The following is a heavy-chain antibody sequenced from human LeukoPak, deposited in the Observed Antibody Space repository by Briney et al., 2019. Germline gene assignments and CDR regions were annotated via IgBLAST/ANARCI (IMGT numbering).Heavy chain of an antibody. CDR2: VDPEDGET. CDR1: GYTFTDYY. D-gene: IGHD3-22*01. V-gene: IGHV1-69-2*01. CDR3: ATERSYYYDSSGYYAH. Sequence: ASVKVSCKASGYTFTDYYMHWVQQAPGKGLEWMGRVDPEDGETIYAEKFQGRVTITADTSTDTAYMELSSLRSEDTAVYYCATERSYYYDSSGYYAHWGQGTLVTVSS. J-gene: IGHJ4*02.